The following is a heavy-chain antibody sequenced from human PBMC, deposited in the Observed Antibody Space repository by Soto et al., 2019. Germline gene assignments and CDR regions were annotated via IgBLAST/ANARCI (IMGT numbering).Heavy chain of an antibody. V-gene: IGHV1-69*13. J-gene: IGHJ1*01. CDR3: ASLPSPRIAVAGKHFQH. CDR2: IIPIFGTA. D-gene: IGHD6-19*01. Sequence: GASVKVSCKASGGTFSSYAISWVRQAPGQGLEWMGGIIPIFGTANYAQKFQGRVTITADESTSTAYMELSSLRSEDTAVYYCASLPSPRIAVAGKHFQHWGQGTLVTVSS. CDR1: GGTFSSYA.